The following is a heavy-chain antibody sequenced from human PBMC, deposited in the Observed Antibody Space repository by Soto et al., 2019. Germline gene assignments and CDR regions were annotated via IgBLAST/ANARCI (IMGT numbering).Heavy chain of an antibody. D-gene: IGHD1-26*01. CDR1: GFTFSSYA. Sequence: QVHLVESGGGVVQPGGSLRLSCAASGFTFSSYAMHWVRQAPGKGLEWVAVMSFDGSNKYYADSVKGRFTISRDNSKNTLYLQVNSLRAEDTAVYHCARVWGVPGGSYNSPGDCWGQGTLVTVSS. V-gene: IGHV3-30-3*01. J-gene: IGHJ4*02. CDR2: MSFDGSNK. CDR3: ARVWGVPGGSYNSPGDC.